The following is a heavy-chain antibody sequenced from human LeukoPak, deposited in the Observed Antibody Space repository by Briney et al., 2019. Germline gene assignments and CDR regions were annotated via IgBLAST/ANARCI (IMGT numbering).Heavy chain of an antibody. Sequence: PGGSLRLSCAASGFTFDDYAMHWVRQAPGKGLEWVSLISWDGSDTYYADSVKGRFTISRDNIKTSLYLQMNSLRAEDTALYYCATLYYYDSSGYYPFDYWGQGTLVTVSS. CDR2: ISWDGSDT. V-gene: IGHV3-43D*03. J-gene: IGHJ4*02. CDR3: ATLYYYDSSGYYPFDY. D-gene: IGHD3-22*01. CDR1: GFTFDDYA.